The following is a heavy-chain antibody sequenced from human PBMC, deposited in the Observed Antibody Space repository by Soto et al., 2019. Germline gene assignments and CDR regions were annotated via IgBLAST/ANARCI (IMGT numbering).Heavy chain of an antibody. Sequence: PSETLSLTCTVSGGSISSGGYYWSWIRQHPGKGLEWIGYIYYSGSTYYNPSLKSRVIISVDTSKNQFSLKLSSVTAADTAVYYCATDAAAAATRYFDYWGQGTLVTVSS. D-gene: IGHD6-13*01. CDR1: GGSISSGGYY. V-gene: IGHV4-31*03. J-gene: IGHJ4*02. CDR3: ATDAAAAATRYFDY. CDR2: IYYSGST.